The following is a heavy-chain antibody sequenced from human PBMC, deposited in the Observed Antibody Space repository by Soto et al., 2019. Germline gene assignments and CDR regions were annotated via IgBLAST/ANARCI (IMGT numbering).Heavy chain of an antibody. CDR2: IHSSGTT. V-gene: IGHV4-4*07. D-gene: IGHD1-7*01. Sequence: PSETLPLTCTVSSGSINSFYWSWIRQPAGKGLEWIGRIHSSGTTNYNPSLKSRVTMSVDTSRNQFSLKLTSVTAADTAVYYCARDRIIGTSYSDYWGQGVLVTVSS. CDR3: ARDRIIGTSYSDY. CDR1: SGSINSFY. J-gene: IGHJ4*02.